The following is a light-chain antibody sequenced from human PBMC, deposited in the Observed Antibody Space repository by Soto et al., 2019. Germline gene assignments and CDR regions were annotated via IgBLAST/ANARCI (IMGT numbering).Light chain of an antibody. CDR2: DTS. CDR1: QSVRNY. Sequence: EIVLTQSPATLSLSPGERVTLSCRASQSVRNYFIWYQQKPGQAPRLLISDTSTMAACIPTRFSGSGSGTDYTLTISSLEPEDFAVYYCQQRSSWPITFGQGTRLEIK. CDR3: QQRSSWPIT. V-gene: IGKV3-11*01. J-gene: IGKJ5*01.